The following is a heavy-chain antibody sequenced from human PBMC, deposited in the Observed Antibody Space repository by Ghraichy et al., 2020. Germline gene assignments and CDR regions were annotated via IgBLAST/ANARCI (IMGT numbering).Heavy chain of an antibody. V-gene: IGHV3-7*01. Sequence: GGSLRLSCAASGFIFSGYWMSWVRQAPGKGLEWVANIKKDGSEKYYVDSVKGRFTISRDNAKNSLYLQMNSLRAEDTAVYYCASDLGSGWYFDYWGQGTLVTVSS. CDR2: IKKDGSEK. J-gene: IGHJ4*02. D-gene: IGHD6-19*01. CDR3: ASDLGSGWYFDY. CDR1: GFIFSGYW.